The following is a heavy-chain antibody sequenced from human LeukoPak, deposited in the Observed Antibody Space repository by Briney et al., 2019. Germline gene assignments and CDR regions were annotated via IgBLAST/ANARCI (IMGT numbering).Heavy chain of an antibody. CDR3: ARIGYSSSSPDY. CDR2: IKIDGSVK. V-gene: IGHV3-7*01. Sequence: GGSLRLSCAASGFTFSKYWMTWVRQAPGKGLEWVANIKIDGSVKYYADSVKGRFTISRDNAKNSVYLQMNSLRVEDTAVYYCARIGYSSSSPDYWGQGTLVTVSS. D-gene: IGHD6-13*01. CDR1: GFTFSKYW. J-gene: IGHJ4*02.